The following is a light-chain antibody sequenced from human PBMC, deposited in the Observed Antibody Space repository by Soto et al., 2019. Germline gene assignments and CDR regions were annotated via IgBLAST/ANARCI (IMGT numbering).Light chain of an antibody. V-gene: IGKV3-15*01. Sequence: EIVMTQSPATLSVSPGERATLSCRASQSVSSNLAWYQQKPGQAPRLLIYGASTRATGIPARFSGSGSGTEFTLTISSLQSEDFAVYYCQQYTRGYTFGQGTKLEIK. J-gene: IGKJ2*01. CDR2: GAS. CDR3: QQYTRGYT. CDR1: QSVSSN.